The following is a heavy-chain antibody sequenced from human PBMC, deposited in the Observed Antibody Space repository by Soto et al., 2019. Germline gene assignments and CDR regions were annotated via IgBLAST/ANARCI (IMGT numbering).Heavy chain of an antibody. Sequence: SETLSLTCTVSGGSISSYYWSWIRQPPGKGLEWIGYIYYSGSTNYNPSLKSRVTISVDTSKNQFSLKLSSVTAADTAVYYCGRHAPQRGTVDHYYYYYMDVWGKGTTVTVSS. CDR3: GRHAPQRGTVDHYYYYYMDV. CDR2: IYYSGST. V-gene: IGHV4-59*08. D-gene: IGHD4-4*01. J-gene: IGHJ6*03. CDR1: GGSISSYY.